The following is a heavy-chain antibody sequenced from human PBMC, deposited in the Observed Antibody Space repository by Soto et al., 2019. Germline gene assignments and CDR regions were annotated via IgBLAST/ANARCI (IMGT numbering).Heavy chain of an antibody. D-gene: IGHD3-16*01. CDR3: ATQGYDYVWGSYPDAFDI. CDR2: ISSSSSYT. J-gene: IGHJ3*02. CDR1: GFTFSDYY. Sequence: QVQLVESGGGLVQPGGSLRLSCAASGFTFSDYYMSWIRQAPGKGLEWVSYISSSSSYTNYADSVKGRFTISRDNAKNSRYLQMNSLRAEDTAVYYCATQGYDYVWGSYPDAFDIWGQGTMVTVSS. V-gene: IGHV3-11*05.